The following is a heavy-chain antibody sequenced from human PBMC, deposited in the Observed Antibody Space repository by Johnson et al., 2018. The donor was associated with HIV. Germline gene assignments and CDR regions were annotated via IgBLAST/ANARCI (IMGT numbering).Heavy chain of an antibody. J-gene: IGHJ3*02. CDR2: LRSNANTYAT. V-gene: IGHV3-73*02. Sequence: VQLVESGGGLVQPGGSLKLSCAASGFIFSGSAMHWVRQASGKGLEWVGRLRSNANTYATAYAASVKGRFTISRDDSKNTAYLQMNSLKTEDTAVYYCTRQGKGDAFDIWGHGTMVTVSS. CDR1: GFIFSGSA. CDR3: TRQGKGDAFDI.